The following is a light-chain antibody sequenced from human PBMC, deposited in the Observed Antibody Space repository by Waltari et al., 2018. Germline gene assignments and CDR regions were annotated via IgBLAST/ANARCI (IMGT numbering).Light chain of an antibody. Sequence: DTQMTQSPSSLSASVGDRVTITCRASHSISSYLNWYQHKPGKAPKLLIYAASSLQSGVPSRFGGSGSGTDFTLTISSLQPEDFATYYCQQSYSYFTFGPGTKVDIK. J-gene: IGKJ3*01. CDR3: QQSYSYFT. V-gene: IGKV1-39*01. CDR1: HSISSY. CDR2: AAS.